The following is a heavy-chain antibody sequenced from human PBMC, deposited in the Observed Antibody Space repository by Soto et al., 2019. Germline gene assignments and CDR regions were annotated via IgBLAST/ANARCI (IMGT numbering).Heavy chain of an antibody. CDR3: ARRHGLDIDAYY. D-gene: IGHD3-10*01. CDR2: IYYTGTT. Sequence: PSETLSLTYTVSGGSISSYYWSWIRQPPGKGLEWIGYIYYTGTTTCNPSIKSRVTIYVDSSKNQFSLNLTSVSAADTAVYFCARRHGLDIDAYYWGQGILVTVSS. V-gene: IGHV4-59*08. J-gene: IGHJ4*02. CDR1: GGSISSYY.